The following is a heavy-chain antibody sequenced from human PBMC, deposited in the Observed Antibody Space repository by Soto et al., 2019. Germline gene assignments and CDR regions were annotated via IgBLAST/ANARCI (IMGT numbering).Heavy chain of an antibody. V-gene: IGHV1-24*01. D-gene: IGHD6-25*01. CDR2: YDLENGET. Sequence: ASVKVSCKVSGYSLTELSIHWARQAPGEGHEWMGGYDLENGETIYAQKFQGRVTMTEDSPADTPYIQLRSLRSEDTGVCSCAIDVQRMNQVDLWGQGTLLKVSS. CDR3: AIDVQRMNQVDL. J-gene: IGHJ4*01. CDR1: GYSLTELS.